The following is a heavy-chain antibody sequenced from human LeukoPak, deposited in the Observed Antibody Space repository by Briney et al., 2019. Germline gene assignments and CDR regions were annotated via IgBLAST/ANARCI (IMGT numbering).Heavy chain of an antibody. J-gene: IGHJ4*02. D-gene: IGHD2-21*02. CDR2: IYYTGSA. CDR3: ASAPEGGDCCYFDY. V-gene: IGHV4-59*08. Sequence: SETLSLTCTVSGGSIDGYYWSWIRQSPGKGLEWIGYIYYTGSASYNPSLKSRVIISLDTSKNQFSLKLSSVTAADTAVYYCASAPEGGDCCYFDYWGQGTLVTVSS. CDR1: GGSIDGYY.